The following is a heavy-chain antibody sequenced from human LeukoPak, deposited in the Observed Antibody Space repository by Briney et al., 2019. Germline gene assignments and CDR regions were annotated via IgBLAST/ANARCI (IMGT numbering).Heavy chain of an antibody. D-gene: IGHD3-3*01. V-gene: IGHV4-34*01. Sequence: SETLSLTCAVYGGSFSGYYWSWIRQPPGEGLEWIGEINHSGSTNYNPSLKSRVTISVDTSKNQFSLKLSSVTAADTAVYYCARARRTYTIFGVVITPASGFDPWGQGTLVTVSS. CDR3: ARARRTYTIFGVVITPASGFDP. J-gene: IGHJ5*02. CDR2: INHSGST. CDR1: GGSFSGYY.